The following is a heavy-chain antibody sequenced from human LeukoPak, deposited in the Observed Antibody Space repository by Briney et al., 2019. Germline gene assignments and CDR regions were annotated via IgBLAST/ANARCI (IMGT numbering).Heavy chain of an antibody. J-gene: IGHJ6*02. Sequence: SETRSLTCTVSGGSISSYYWSWTRQPPGKGLEWIGYIYYSGSTNYNPSLKSRVTISVDTSKNQFSLKVSSVTAADTAVYYCARLDYSNYYYYYGMDVWGQGTTVTVSS. CDR2: IYYSGST. CDR3: ARLDYSNYYYYYGMDV. CDR1: GGSISSYY. D-gene: IGHD4-11*01. V-gene: IGHV4-59*08.